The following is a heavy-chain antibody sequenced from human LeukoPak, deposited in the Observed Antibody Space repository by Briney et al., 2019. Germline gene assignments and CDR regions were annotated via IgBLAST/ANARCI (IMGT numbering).Heavy chain of an antibody. CDR3: AMDYADYVGYFFFDY. V-gene: IGHV3-23*01. D-gene: IGHD4-17*01. CDR2: ISGGGETT. J-gene: IGHJ4*02. Sequence: PGGSLRLSCAASGFTFSSYGMHWVRQAPGKGLEWVSSISGGGETTYYADSAKGRFTISRDNSQNTLYLQMNSLRAEDTAVYYCAMDYADYVGYFFFDYWGQGTLVTVSS. CDR1: GFTFSSYG.